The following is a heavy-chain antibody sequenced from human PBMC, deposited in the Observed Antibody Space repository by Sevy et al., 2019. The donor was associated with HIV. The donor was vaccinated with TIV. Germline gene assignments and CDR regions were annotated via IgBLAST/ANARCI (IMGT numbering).Heavy chain of an antibody. J-gene: IGHJ6*04. Sequence: SETLYLTCTVSGGSISRSRSNWGWVRQPPGKGLEWIGNIYYSETRYYNPSLESRVTISVDKSKNQFSLKLTSVTAADTGVYYCARGIDSSDWAYCMDVWGKGTTVTVSS. D-gene: IGHD3-22*01. CDR3: ARGIDSSDWAYCMDV. CDR2: IYYSETR. V-gene: IGHV4-39*01. CDR1: GGSISRSRSN.